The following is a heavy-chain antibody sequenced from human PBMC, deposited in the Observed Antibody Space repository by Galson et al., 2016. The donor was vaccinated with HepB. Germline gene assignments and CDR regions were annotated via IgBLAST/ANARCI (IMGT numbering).Heavy chain of an antibody. Sequence: SLRLSCAASGFTFSRYAMTWVRQAPGKVLEWVSGLSGSGAHTYYADSVMGRFTISRDNSKNTLYLQMNSLRVEDTAVYYCAKDYVGGSYLLTQFDYWGQGTLVTVSS. CDR1: GFTFSRYA. J-gene: IGHJ4*02. V-gene: IGHV3-23*01. D-gene: IGHD3-16*02. CDR2: LSGSGAHT. CDR3: AKDYVGGSYLLTQFDY.